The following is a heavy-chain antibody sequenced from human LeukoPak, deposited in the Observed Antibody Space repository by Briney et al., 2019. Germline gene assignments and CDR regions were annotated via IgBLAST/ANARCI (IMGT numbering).Heavy chain of an antibody. V-gene: IGHV1-18*01. D-gene: IGHD1-1*01. Sequence: GASVKVSCKASGYTFTSYGISWVRQAPGQGLEWMGWISGHNGQTNYAQKFQGRVTMTTDTSTSTAHMELRSLKSDDTAVYYCARRRYQLVDYYYYMDVWGKGTTVTVSS. CDR3: ARRRYQLVDYYYYMDV. CDR2: ISGHNGQT. J-gene: IGHJ6*03. CDR1: GYTFTSYG.